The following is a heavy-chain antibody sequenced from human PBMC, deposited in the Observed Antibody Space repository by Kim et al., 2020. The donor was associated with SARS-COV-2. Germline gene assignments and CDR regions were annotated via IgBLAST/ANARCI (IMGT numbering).Heavy chain of an antibody. Sequence: ASVKVSCKASGYTFTNYAISWVRQAPGQGLEWMGWINTDPGNPTYAQAFTGRFVFSVDTSVSTTYLQISSLKAEDTALYHCARVIWGSYRYTDSWGQGTL. CDR3: ARVIWGSYRYTDS. V-gene: IGHV7-4-1*02. CDR1: GYTFTNYA. D-gene: IGHD3-16*02. CDR2: INTDPGNP. J-gene: IGHJ4*02.